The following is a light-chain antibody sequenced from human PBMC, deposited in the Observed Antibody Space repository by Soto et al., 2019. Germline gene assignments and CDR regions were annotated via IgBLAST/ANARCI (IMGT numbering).Light chain of an antibody. CDR3: QQSYTRWT. Sequence: DIQMTQSPSSLSASVGDRVTISCRASQNIGSCLNWYQQKPGKAPKVLISAASSLQSGVPSRFSGSGSETDFTLTISSLQPEDFAPYYCQQSYTRWTFGQGTKLEIK. CDR1: QNIGSC. CDR2: AAS. J-gene: IGKJ2*02. V-gene: IGKV1-39*01.